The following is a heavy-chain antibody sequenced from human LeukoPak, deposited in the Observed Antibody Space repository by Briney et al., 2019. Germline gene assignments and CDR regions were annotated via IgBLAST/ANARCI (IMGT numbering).Heavy chain of an antibody. D-gene: IGHD4-23*01. V-gene: IGHV4-34*01. Sequence: SETLSLTCSVDGGSFTGYYWTWIRQAPGKGPEWIGEINHRENSNYNPSLKSRVTLSIDTSKKQFSLHLTSLTAADTAVYYCARVTGYGGDSLRYWGQETLVTISS. J-gene: IGHJ4*02. CDR2: INHRENS. CDR3: ARVTGYGGDSLRY. CDR1: GGSFTGYY.